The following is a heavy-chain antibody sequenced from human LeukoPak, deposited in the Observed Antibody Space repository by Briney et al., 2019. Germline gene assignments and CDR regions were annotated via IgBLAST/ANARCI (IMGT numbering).Heavy chain of an antibody. CDR1: GGSISSSSYS. V-gene: IGHV4-39*01. Sequence: KPSETLSLTCTVSGGSISSSSYSWGWIRQPPGKGLEWIGGIYYSGTTYYNPSLKSRVTISVDTSKIQFSLKLSSVAATDTAVYFCARLRFDFWSGYTRPYFDYWGQGTLVTVSS. D-gene: IGHD3-3*01. CDR2: IYYSGTT. J-gene: IGHJ4*02. CDR3: ARLRFDFWSGYTRPYFDY.